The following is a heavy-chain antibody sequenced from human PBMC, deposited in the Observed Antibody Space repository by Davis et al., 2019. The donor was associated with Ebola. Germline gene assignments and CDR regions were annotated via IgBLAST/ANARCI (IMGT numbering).Heavy chain of an antibody. CDR2: ISNHGGST. CDR1: GFTFSFYA. V-gene: IGHV3-64D*08. CDR3: VKAMKTGDDYYYYGMDV. J-gene: IGHJ6*02. Sequence: PGGSLRLSCSASGFTFSFYAIHWVRQAPGKGLEYVSAISNHGGSTYYADSVKGRFTISRDNSENTLYLQMSSLRPEDTAVYYCVKAMKTGDDYYYYGMDVWGQGTTVTVSS. D-gene: IGHD7-27*01.